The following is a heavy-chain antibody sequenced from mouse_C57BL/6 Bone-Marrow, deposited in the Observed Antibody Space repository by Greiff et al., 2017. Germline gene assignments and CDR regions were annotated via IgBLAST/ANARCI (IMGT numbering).Heavy chain of an antibody. CDR3: ARSIIYYDYDGGPSWFAY. CDR2: INPSNGGT. Sequence: QVQLQQPGTELVKPGASVKLSCKASGYTFTSYWMHWVKQRPGQGLEWIGNINPSNGGTNYNDKFKSKATLTVDKSSSTAYMQLSSLTSEDSAVYYCARSIIYYDYDGGPSWFAYWGQGTLVTVSA. V-gene: IGHV1-53*01. D-gene: IGHD2-4*01. CDR1: GYTFTSYW. J-gene: IGHJ3*01.